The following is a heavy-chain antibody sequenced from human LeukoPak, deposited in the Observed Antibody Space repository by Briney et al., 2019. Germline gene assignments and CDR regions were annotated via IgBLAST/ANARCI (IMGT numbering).Heavy chain of an antibody. Sequence: ASVMVSCKASGYSFSTRDINWVRQATGQGLEYMGWVNPNIGNTGYAQNFQGRVTMTRDTSTTTAYMELSNLRSDDTAVYYCARGGTMVRGVNALGNYGMDVWGQGTTVSVSS. J-gene: IGHJ6*02. CDR2: VNPNIGNT. CDR1: GYSFSTRD. D-gene: IGHD3-10*01. V-gene: IGHV1-8*01. CDR3: ARGGTMVRGVNALGNYGMDV.